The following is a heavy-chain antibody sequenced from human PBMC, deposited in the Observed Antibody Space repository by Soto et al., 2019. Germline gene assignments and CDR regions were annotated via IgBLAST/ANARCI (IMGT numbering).Heavy chain of an antibody. CDR2: IYHSGST. D-gene: IGHD2-2*01. J-gene: IGHJ5*02. V-gene: IGHV4-30-2*05. CDR1: GGSISSGGYS. Sequence: PSETLSLTCAVSGGSISSGGYSWSWIRQPPGKGLEWIGYIYHSGSTYYNPSLKSRLTISVDTSKNQFSLKLSSVTAADTAVYYCASQIVLVPTSMKSWFDPWGQGTLVTVSS. CDR3: ASQIVLVPTSMKSWFDP.